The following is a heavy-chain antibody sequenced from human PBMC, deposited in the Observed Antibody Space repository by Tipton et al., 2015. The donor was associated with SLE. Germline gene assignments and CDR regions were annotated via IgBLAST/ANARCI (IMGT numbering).Heavy chain of an antibody. J-gene: IGHJ4*02. Sequence: GSLRLSCAASGFEFSSHWMGWVRQAPGKGLEWVSTISTSSNFIYYGDSAKGRFTISRDNAKNSLYLQMNSLSAEDTAVYYCARSQMGDFFDYWGRGTLVTVSS. CDR3: ARSQMGDFFDY. CDR2: ISTSSNFI. D-gene: IGHD1-26*01. CDR1: GFEFSSHW. V-gene: IGHV3-21*03.